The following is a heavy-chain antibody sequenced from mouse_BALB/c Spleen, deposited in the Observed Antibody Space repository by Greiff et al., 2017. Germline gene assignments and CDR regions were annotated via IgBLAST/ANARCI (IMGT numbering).Heavy chain of an antibody. V-gene: IGHV1-5*01. J-gene: IGHJ2*01. CDR1: GYSFTSYW. CDR2: IYPGNSDT. D-gene: IGHD2-14*01. Sequence: VQLQQSGTVLARPGASVKMSCKASGYSFTSYWMHWVKQRPGQGLEWIGAIYPGNSDTSYNQKFKGKAKLTAVTSASTAYMELSSLTNEDSAVYYCTREEVYYRYEGYFDYWGQGTTLTVSS. CDR3: TREEVYYRYEGYFDY.